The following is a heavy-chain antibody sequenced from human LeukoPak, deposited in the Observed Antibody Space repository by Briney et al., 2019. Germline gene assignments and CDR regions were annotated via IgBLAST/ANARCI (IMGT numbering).Heavy chain of an antibody. CDR3: ARGYSSSSYNWFDP. D-gene: IGHD6-6*01. CDR2: INHSGST. CDR1: GGSFSGYY. J-gene: IGHJ5*02. V-gene: IGHV4-34*01. Sequence: SETLSLTCAVYGGSFSGYYWSWIRQPPGKGLEWIGEINHSGSTNYNPSLKSRVTISVDTSKNQFSLKLSSVIAADTAVYYSARGYSSSSYNWFDPWGQGTLVTVSS.